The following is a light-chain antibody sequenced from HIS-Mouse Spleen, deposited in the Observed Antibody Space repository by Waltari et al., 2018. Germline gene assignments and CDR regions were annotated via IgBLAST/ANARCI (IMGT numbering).Light chain of an antibody. CDR3: SSYTSSSTLV. Sequence: QSALTQPASVSGSPGQSITISCTGTSSDVGGYNYVSWYQQHTGKAPKLMIYEVSSRPSVVSNRVSGSKSGNTASLTISGLQAEDEADYYCSSYTSSSTLVFGGGTKLTVL. CDR1: SSDVGGYNY. J-gene: IGLJ2*01. CDR2: EVS. V-gene: IGLV2-14*01.